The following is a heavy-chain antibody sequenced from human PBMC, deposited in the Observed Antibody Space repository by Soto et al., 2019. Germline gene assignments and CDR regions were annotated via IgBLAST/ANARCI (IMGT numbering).Heavy chain of an antibody. CDR1: GGTFSSYA. D-gene: IGHD1-7*01. CDR3: AREVELRNYYYGMDV. V-gene: IGHV1-69*13. Sequence: SVKFSCKASGGTFSSYAISWVRQAPGQGLEWMGGIIPIFGTANYAQKFQGRVTITADESTSTAYMELSSLRSEDTAVYYCAREVELRNYYYGMDVWGQGTTVTV. J-gene: IGHJ6*02. CDR2: IIPIFGTA.